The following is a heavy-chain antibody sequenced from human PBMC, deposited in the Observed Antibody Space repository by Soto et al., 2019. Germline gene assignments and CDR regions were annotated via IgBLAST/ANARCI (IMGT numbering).Heavy chain of an antibody. V-gene: IGHV4-34*02. J-gene: IGHJ4*02. D-gene: IGHD2-8*01. CDR1: GGSLRGSY. Sequence: QVHLQQWGAGLLKPSETLSLTCGVYGGSLRGSYWSWIRQPPGKALEWLGKVTHSGSTTFNPSLKCRVGVRVDTPDNRFPLKQTSVTAADPAVYYGARGHIPVNGPVPASSDSWGQGTLVTVPS. CDR3: ARGHIPVNGPVPASSDS. CDR2: VTHSGST.